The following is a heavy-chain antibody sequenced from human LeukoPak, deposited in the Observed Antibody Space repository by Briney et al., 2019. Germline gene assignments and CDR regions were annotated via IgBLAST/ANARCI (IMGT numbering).Heavy chain of an antibody. Sequence: GGSLRLSCAASGFTFSSYVMSWVRQTPGKGLEWVSYISISSGTTYYADSVKGRFTISRDNSKNTLYLQMNSLRAEDTAVYYCARDRFNYYDSSGYYFDYWGQGTLVTVSS. J-gene: IGHJ4*02. CDR2: ISISSGTT. CDR1: GFTFSSYV. CDR3: ARDRFNYYDSSGYYFDY. V-gene: IGHV3-23*01. D-gene: IGHD3-22*01.